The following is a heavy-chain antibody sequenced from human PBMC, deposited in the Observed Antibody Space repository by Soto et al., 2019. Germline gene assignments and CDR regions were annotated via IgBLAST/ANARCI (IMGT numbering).Heavy chain of an antibody. CDR3: ARSIVVVTAADY. J-gene: IGHJ4*02. V-gene: IGHV4-39*01. CDR2: IHYSGST. D-gene: IGHD2-21*02. Sequence: SETLSLTCTVSGGSISSNIYYWGWIRQPPGKGLEWIGNIHYSGSTYYDSSLKTRVTISVDTSKNQFSLELSSLRSEDTAVYYCARSIVVVTAADYWGQGTLVTVSS. CDR1: GGSISSNIYY.